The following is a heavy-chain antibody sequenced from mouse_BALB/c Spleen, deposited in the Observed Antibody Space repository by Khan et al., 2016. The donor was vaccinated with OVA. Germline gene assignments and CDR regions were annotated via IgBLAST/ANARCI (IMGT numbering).Heavy chain of an antibody. J-gene: IGHJ4*01. CDR3: ARDAGRY. V-gene: IGHV1-22*01. CDR2: IDPKNGVT. D-gene: IGHD3-3*01. Sequence: EVQLQQSGPELVKPGASVKMSCKTSGYTFTEYTLHWVKQSHGKSLEWIGVIDPKNGVTSYNQKFKGKDTLTVDKSSNTAYMEFRSLTSEDSAVYYCARDAGRYWGQGTSVTVSS. CDR1: GYTFTEYT.